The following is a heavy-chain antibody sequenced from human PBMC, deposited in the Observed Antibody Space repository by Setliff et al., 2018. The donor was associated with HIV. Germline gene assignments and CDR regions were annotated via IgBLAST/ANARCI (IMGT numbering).Heavy chain of an antibody. V-gene: IGHV4-38-2*01. CDR3: ARMYSGYDWSPAGARTRYFDY. J-gene: IGHJ4*02. D-gene: IGHD5-12*01. Sequence: PSETLSLTCAVSGYSISSGYYWGWIRQPPGKGLEWIGSIYHSGGTYYNPSLMSRVTISVDTSKNQFSLKLSSVTAADTAVYYCARMYSGYDWSPAGARTRYFDYWGQGTLVTVS. CDR2: IYHSGGT. CDR1: GYSISSGYY.